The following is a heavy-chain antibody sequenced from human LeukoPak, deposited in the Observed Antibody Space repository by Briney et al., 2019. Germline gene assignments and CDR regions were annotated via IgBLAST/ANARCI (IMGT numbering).Heavy chain of an antibody. CDR2: IYSGGST. Sequence: GGSLRLSCAASGFTVSSNYMSWVRQAPGKGLEWVSVIYSGGSTYYADSVKGRFTISRDNSKNTLYLQMNSLRAEDTAVYYCAPSDIGIFGVVTHWGQGTLVTVSS. CDR3: APSDIGIFGVVTH. CDR1: GFTVSSNY. V-gene: IGHV3-53*01. D-gene: IGHD3-3*02. J-gene: IGHJ4*02.